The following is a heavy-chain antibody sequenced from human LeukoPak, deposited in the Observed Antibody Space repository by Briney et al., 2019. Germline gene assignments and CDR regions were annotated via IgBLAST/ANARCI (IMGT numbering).Heavy chain of an antibody. J-gene: IGHJ4*02. CDR2: INPNSGST. Sequence: ASVKVSCKASGYTFTGYYMHWVRQAPGQGLEWMGWINPNSGSTNYAQKFQGRVTMTRDTSISTAYMELSRLRSDDTAVYYCARDRGSSWYPNYFDYWGQGTLVTVSS. CDR1: GYTFTGYY. D-gene: IGHD6-13*01. V-gene: IGHV1-2*02. CDR3: ARDRGSSWYPNYFDY.